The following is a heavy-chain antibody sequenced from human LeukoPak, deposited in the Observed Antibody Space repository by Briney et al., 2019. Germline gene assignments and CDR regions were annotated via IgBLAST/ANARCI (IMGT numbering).Heavy chain of an antibody. CDR1: GGSISSGGYY. Sequence: SETLSLTCAVSGGSISSGGYYWSWIRQHPGKGLEWIGYIYYSGSTYYNPSLKSRVTISVDTSKNQFSLKLSSVTAADTAVYYCARGVSDIVVVVAATRWFDPWGQGTLVTVSS. CDR3: ARGVSDIVVVVAATRWFDP. J-gene: IGHJ5*02. D-gene: IGHD2-15*01. V-gene: IGHV4-31*11. CDR2: IYYSGST.